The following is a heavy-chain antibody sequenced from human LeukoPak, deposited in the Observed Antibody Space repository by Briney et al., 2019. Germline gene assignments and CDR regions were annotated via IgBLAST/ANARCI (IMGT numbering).Heavy chain of an antibody. Sequence: GGSLRLSCAASGFTFSSYWMHWVRQAPGKGLVWVSRINSDGSSTSYADSVKGRFTISKDNAKNTLYLQMNSLRAEDTAVYYCARGDGDYWYFDYWGQGTLVTVSS. J-gene: IGHJ4*02. CDR1: GFTFSSYW. CDR2: INSDGSST. CDR3: ARGDGDYWYFDY. V-gene: IGHV3-74*01. D-gene: IGHD4-17*01.